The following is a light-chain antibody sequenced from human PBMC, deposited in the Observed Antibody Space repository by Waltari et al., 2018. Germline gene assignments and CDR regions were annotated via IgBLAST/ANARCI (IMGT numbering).Light chain of an antibody. V-gene: IGLV1-40*01. Sequence: QSILTQPTSVSGAPGQRVTISCTGSSSNIGAGHDVHWYQAFPGTAPKLLIYGNNNRPSGVPDRSSGSKSGSSASLAINGLQAEDEADYYCQSFDSNVRGGVVFGGGTKVTVL. CDR3: QSFDSNVRGGVV. CDR2: GNN. CDR1: SSNIGAGHD. J-gene: IGLJ3*02.